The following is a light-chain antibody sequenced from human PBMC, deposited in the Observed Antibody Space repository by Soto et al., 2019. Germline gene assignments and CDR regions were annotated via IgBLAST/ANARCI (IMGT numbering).Light chain of an antibody. J-gene: IGKJ1*01. Sequence: DIVLTQSPGTLSLSPGERATLSCRASQNVDSTYLAWYQQKPGQAPRLVIYGSTRRAPGVPDRFSGSGSGTDFTLTISRLEPEDFAVYYCQQYGSSGTFGQGTKVDI. CDR1: QNVDSTY. V-gene: IGKV3-20*01. CDR2: GST. CDR3: QQYGSSGT.